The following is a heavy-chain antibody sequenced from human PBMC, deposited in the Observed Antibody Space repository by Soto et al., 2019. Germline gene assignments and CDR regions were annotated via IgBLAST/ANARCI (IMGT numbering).Heavy chain of an antibody. CDR1: GFTFSSYA. J-gene: IGHJ4*02. CDR3: ATKTRFYSNYQQDY. CDR2: ISGSGGST. V-gene: IGHV3-23*01. Sequence: GGSLRLSCAASGFTFSSYAMSWVRQAPGKGLEWVSAISGSGGSTYYADSVKGRFTIYRDNSKNTLYLQMNSLRAEDTAEDYCATKTRFYSNYQQDYWGQGTLVTVSS. D-gene: IGHD4-4*01.